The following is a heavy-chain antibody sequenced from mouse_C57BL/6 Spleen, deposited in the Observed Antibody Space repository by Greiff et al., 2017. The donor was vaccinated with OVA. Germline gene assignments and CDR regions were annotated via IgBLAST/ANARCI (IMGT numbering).Heavy chain of an antibody. D-gene: IGHD2-10*02. CDR2: IYPSDSET. J-gene: IGHJ4*01. CDR3: ARREYLDAMDY. Sequence: QVQLQQPGAELVRPGSSVKLSCKASGYTFTSYWMDWVKQRPGQGLEWIGNIYPSDSETHYNQKFKGKATLTVDTSSSTAYMQLSSLTSEDSAVYYCARREYLDAMDYWGQGTSVTVS. V-gene: IGHV1-61*01. CDR1: GYTFTSYW.